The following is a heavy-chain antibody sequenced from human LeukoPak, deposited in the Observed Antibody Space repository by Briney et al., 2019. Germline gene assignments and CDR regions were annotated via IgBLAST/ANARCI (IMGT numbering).Heavy chain of an antibody. V-gene: IGHV1-2*02. CDR2: INPNSGGT. J-gene: IGHJ6*02. D-gene: IGHD1-1*01. CDR1: GYTFTGYY. CDR3: ARDELERLPPYYYYGMDV. Sequence: GASVKVSCKASGYTFTGYYMHWVRQAPGQGLEWMGWINPNSGGTNYAQKFQGRVTMTRDTSISTAYMELSRLRSEDTAVYYCARDELERLPPYYYYGMDVWGQGTTVTVSS.